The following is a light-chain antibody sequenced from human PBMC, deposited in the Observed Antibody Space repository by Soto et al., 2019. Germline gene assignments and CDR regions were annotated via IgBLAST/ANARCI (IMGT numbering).Light chain of an antibody. Sequence: QSALTQPASVSGSPGQSITISCTGTSSDVGGYNYVSWYQQHPGKAPKLIIYDVSNRPSGVSNRFSVSKSGNTASLTISGLQAEDEADYYCSSYRSSSTWVFGGGTKVTVL. CDR1: SSDVGGYNY. CDR3: SSYRSSSTWV. CDR2: DVS. J-gene: IGLJ3*02. V-gene: IGLV2-14*01.